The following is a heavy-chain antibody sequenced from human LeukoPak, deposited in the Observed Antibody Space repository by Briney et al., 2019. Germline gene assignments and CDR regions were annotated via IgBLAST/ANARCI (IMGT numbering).Heavy chain of an antibody. Sequence: ASLKVSCKASGYSFTGYYLHWVRQAPGQGLEWMGRINPNNGVTTYAQKFQDRVTMTRDTSISTAYMELSRLTSGDSAVYYCAGGHDNWFDPWGQGTLVIVSS. CDR1: GYSFTGYY. J-gene: IGHJ5*02. CDR2: INPNNGVT. D-gene: IGHD3-16*01. V-gene: IGHV1-2*06. CDR3: AGGHDNWFDP.